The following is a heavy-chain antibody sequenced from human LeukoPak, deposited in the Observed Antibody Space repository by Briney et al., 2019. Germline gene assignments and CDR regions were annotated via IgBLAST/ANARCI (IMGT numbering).Heavy chain of an antibody. J-gene: IGHJ5*02. V-gene: IGHV4-34*01. CDR3: ARGSGSGGWFDP. CDR2: INHSGST. Sequence: SETLSLTCAVYGGSFSGYYWSWIRQPPGKGLEWIGEINHSGSTNYNPSLKSRVTMSVDTSKNQFSLKLSSVTAADTAVYYCARGSGSGGWFDPWGQGTLVTVSS. D-gene: IGHD3-10*01. CDR1: GGSFSGYY.